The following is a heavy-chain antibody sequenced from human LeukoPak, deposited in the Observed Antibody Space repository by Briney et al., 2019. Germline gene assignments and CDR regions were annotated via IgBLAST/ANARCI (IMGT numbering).Heavy chain of an antibody. V-gene: IGHV3-7*01. CDR3: AGERPSSSWYDF. CDR2: IKQDGSEK. J-gene: IGHJ5*01. Sequence: GGSLRLSCAASEFTFSTYLMTWVPQAPGKGLEWVANIKQDGSEKYYADSVRGRFTISRDNGKKSLYLQMNSLRVEDTAVYYCAGERPSSSWYDFWGQGTLVTVSS. CDR1: EFTFSTYL. D-gene: IGHD6-13*01.